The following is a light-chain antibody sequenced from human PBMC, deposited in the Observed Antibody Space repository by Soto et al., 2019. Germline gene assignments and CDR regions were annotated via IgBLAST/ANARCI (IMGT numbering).Light chain of an antibody. J-gene: IGLJ2*01. Sequence: QSALTQPPSASGSPGQSVTISCTGTSSDVGAYNSVSWYQQHPGKVPRLMIYDVSKRPSGVPDRFSGSKSGNTASLTVSGLQAEDEADYYCSSHAGSINLVFGGGTKLTVL. CDR1: SSDVGAYNS. V-gene: IGLV2-8*01. CDR3: SSHAGSINLV. CDR2: DVS.